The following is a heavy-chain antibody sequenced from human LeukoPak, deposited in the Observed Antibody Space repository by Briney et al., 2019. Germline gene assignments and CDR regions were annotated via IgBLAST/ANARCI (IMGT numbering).Heavy chain of an antibody. CDR1: GGSISSGSYY. CDR2: IYTSGST. J-gene: IGHJ3*02. D-gene: IGHD2-8*01. V-gene: IGHV4-61*02. CDR3: ARLGPNGVPPTDAFDI. Sequence: PSETLSLTCTVSGGSISSGSYYWSWIRQPAGKGLEWIGRIYTSGSTNYNPSLKSRLTVSVDTSKNQFSLMLNSVTAADTAVYYCARLGPNGVPPTDAFDIWAQGTMVTVSS.